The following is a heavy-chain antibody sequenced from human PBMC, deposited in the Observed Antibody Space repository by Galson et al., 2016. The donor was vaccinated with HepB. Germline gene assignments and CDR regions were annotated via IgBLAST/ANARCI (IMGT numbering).Heavy chain of an antibody. D-gene: IGHD1-7*01. CDR2: IGNDGSDT. CDR1: GFTFSSYW. V-gene: IGHV3-74*01. CDR3: ARMRNGDYNWNYGEFDY. J-gene: IGHJ4*02. Sequence: SLRLSCAASGFTFSSYWMHWVRQAPGEGLVWVSRIGNDGSDTDYADSVKGRFIISRDNAKNTLYLQMNNLRAEDTAVYYCARMRNGDYNWNYGEFDYWGQGTLVTVSS.